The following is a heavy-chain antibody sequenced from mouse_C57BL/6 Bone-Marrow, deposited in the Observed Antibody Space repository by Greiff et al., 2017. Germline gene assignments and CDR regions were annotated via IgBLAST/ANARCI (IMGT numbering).Heavy chain of an antibody. CDR1: GYTFTSYW. Sequence: VQLQQPGAELVMPGASVKLSCKASGYTFTSYWMHWVKQRPGQGLEWIGEIDPSDSYTNYNQKFKGKSTLTVDKSSSTAYMQLSSLTSEDSAVYYSASGGYGNPFAYWGQGTLVTVSA. CDR2: IDPSDSYT. D-gene: IGHD2-1*01. V-gene: IGHV1-69*01. CDR3: ASGGYGNPFAY. J-gene: IGHJ3*01.